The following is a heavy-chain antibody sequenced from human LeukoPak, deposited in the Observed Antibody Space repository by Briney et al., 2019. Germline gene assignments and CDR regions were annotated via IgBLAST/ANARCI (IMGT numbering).Heavy chain of an antibody. CDR2: IYYSGST. J-gene: IGHJ4*02. CDR1: GGSISSSSYY. CDR3: ARRGYHLYFDY. D-gene: IGHD2-2*01. V-gene: IGHV4-39*01. Sequence: SETLSLTCTVSGGSISSSSYYWGWIRQPPGKGLEWIGSIYYSGSTYYNPSLKSRVTISVDTSKNQFSLKLSSVTAADTAVYYCARRGYHLYFDYWGQGTLVTVSS.